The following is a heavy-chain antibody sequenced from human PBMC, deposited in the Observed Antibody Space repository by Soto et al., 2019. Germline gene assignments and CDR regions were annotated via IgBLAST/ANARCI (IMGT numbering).Heavy chain of an antibody. J-gene: IGHJ4*02. Sequence: QVQLVQSGAAVKKPGASVKLSCKASGYTFINYYIHWVRQAPGQGLEWMGIFNPTSGSKNYAQKFQGRVTLTMDTSTRTVYMELCSLRFDDTAVYYCARDLAAGDYWGQGTLVTVSS. V-gene: IGHV1-46*01. D-gene: IGHD6-13*01. CDR3: ARDLAAGDY. CDR2: FNPTSGSK. CDR1: GYTFINYY.